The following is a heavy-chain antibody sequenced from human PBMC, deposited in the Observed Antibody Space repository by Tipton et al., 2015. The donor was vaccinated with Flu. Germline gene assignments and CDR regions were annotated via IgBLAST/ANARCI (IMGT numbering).Heavy chain of an antibody. CDR3: ARIRLSGSYGVGLDY. Sequence: LRLSCTVSGGSVSSGRYYWTWIRQPAGRGLEWIGRIYTTGSTNYNPSLESRVTISVDPSKRQVSLSLTSVTAADTAVYYCARIRLSGSYGVGLDYWGQGTLVTVSS. D-gene: IGHD1-26*01. CDR2: IYTTGST. J-gene: IGHJ4*02. CDR1: GGSVSSGRYY. V-gene: IGHV4-61*02.